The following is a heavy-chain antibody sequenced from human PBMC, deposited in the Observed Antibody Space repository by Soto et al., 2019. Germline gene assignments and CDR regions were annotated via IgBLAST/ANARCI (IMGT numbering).Heavy chain of an antibody. CDR1: AYTFTSYT. CDR2: IGPSSGNT. CDR3: ARDTGNFFDY. V-gene: IGHV1-18*01. Sequence: ASVKVSCKASAYTFTSYTISWVRQAPGQGLEWVGWIGPSSGNTDSARNLQGRVAMTTDTSTSTAYMELRSLRSDDTAVYYCARDTGNFFDYWGPGTLVTVSS. J-gene: IGHJ4*02.